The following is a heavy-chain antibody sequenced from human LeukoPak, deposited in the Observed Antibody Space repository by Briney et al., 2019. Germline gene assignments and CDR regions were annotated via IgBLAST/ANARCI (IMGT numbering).Heavy chain of an antibody. V-gene: IGHV1-69*13. Sequence: SVKVSCKASGGTFSSSTISWVRQAPGQGLEWMGGLIPIFGTANYAQKFQGRVTITADESTSTAYMELSSLRSEDTAVYYCARAGRHSSAWYGDDYYYYYMDVWGKGTTVTISS. D-gene: IGHD6-19*01. CDR3: ARAGRHSSAWYGDDYYYYYMDV. CDR2: LIPIFGTA. CDR1: GGTFSSST. J-gene: IGHJ6*03.